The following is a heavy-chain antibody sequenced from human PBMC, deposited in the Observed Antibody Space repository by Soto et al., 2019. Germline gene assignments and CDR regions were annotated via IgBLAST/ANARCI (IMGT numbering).Heavy chain of an antibody. J-gene: IGHJ6*02. CDR1: GFTFSTYG. CDR2: IWYDGSHK. CDR3: ARVYSLAGMDV. Sequence: QVQLVESGGGVVQPGRSLRLSCAASGFTFSTYGMHWVRQAPGKGLEWVAVIWYDGSHKYYADSVKGRFTISRDNSKNTLFLQMNSLRAEATAVYYGARVYSLAGMDVWGQGTTVTVSS. V-gene: IGHV3-33*01. D-gene: IGHD2-8*01.